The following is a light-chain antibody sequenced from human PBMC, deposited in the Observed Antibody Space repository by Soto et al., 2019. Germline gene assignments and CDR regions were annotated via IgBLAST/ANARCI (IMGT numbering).Light chain of an antibody. Sequence: DIVMTQSPDSLAVSLGERATINCKSSQNVLSTSNNRNYLAWYQHKPGQPPQLLVSWASTRDSAVPDRFSGSGSGTDFTLTLSRLQAEDAAVYYCQQYYTTPHTFGQGTKVEI. J-gene: IGKJ1*01. CDR1: QNVLSTSNNRNY. V-gene: IGKV4-1*01. CDR2: WAS. CDR3: QQYYTTPHT.